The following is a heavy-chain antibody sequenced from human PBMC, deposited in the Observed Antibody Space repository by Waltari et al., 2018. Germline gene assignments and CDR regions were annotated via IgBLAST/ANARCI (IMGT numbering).Heavy chain of an antibody. V-gene: IGHV4-34*01. J-gene: IGHJ6*02. CDR3: ARGLRSRTTVTRGHYYYYYGMDV. CDR1: GGSFSGYY. D-gene: IGHD4-17*01. Sequence: QVQLQQWGAGLLKPSETLSLTCAVYGGSFSGYYWSWIRQPPGKGLEWIGEINHSGSTNYNPSLKSRVTISVDTSKNQFSLKLSSVTAADTAVYYCARGLRSRTTVTRGHYYYYYGMDVWGQGTTVTVSS. CDR2: INHSGST.